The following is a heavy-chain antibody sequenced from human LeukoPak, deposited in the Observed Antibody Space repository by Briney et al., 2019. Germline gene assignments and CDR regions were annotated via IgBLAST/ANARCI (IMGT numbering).Heavy chain of an antibody. D-gene: IGHD2-21*01. J-gene: IGHJ3*02. V-gene: IGHV3-53*01. Sequence: GGSLGLSCAASGFTVGSNYMSWVRQAPGKGLEWVSVIYSGGSTYYADSVEGRFTISRDNSKNTLYLHMNSLRAEDTAVYFCAGGTVISGQRDGAFHIWGQGTMVTVSS. CDR1: GFTVGSNY. CDR3: AGGTVISGQRDGAFHI. CDR2: IYSGGST.